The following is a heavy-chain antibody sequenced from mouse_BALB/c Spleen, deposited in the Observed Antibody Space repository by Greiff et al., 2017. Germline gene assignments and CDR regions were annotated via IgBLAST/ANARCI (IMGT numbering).Heavy chain of an antibody. CDR1: GFTFTDYY. D-gene: IGHD2-1*01. J-gene: IGHJ3*01. CDR2: IRNKSNGYTT. CDR3: ARNYGNYGWFAY. V-gene: IGHV7-3*02. Sequence: DVKLQESGGGLVQPGGSLRLSCATSGFTFTDYYMSWVRQPPGKALEWLGFIRNKSNGYTTEYSASVKGRFTISRDNSQSILYLQMNTLRAEDSATYYCARNYGNYGWFAYWGQGTLVTVSA.